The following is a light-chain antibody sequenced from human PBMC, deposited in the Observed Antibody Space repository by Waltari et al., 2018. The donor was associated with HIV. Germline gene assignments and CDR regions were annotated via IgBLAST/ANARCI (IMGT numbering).Light chain of an antibody. CDR3: CSYAGSSNWV. V-gene: IGLV2-23*01. J-gene: IGLJ3*02. Sequence: QSALTQPASVSGSPGQSITISCPGSSSDVGCYNLVSWYQQHPGKAPKLMIYEGIKRPSGVSNRFSGSKSGNTASLTISGLQAEDEADYYCCSYAGSSNWVFGGGTKLTVL. CDR1: SSDVGCYNL. CDR2: EGI.